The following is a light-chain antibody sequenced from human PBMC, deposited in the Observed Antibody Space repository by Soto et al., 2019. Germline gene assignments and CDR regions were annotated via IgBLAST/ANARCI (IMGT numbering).Light chain of an antibody. V-gene: IGKV3-20*01. CDR2: GAS. CDR3: QQYGLPPPS. Sequence: EIVLTQSPGTLSLSPGERATLSCRASQSVYNNYLAWYQQKPGQTPGLLVNGASNRATGIPDRFSGGGSGTDFTLTISSLEPEDFAVYYCQQYGLPPPSFGQGTKVDIK. CDR1: QSVYNNY. J-gene: IGKJ2*01.